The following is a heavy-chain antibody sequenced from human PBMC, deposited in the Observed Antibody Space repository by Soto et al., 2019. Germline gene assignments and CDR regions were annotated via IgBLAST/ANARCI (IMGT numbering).Heavy chain of an antibody. V-gene: IGHV4-38-2*01. CDR1: CYSIRSGYY. Sequence: SETLSLTCAVSCYSIRSGYYWGWIRQPPGKGLEWIATIYHSGLTYYNPSLKSRVTISGDMSKNQFSLKLSSVTAADTAVYYCAAQRGGYSYGFDYWGQGTLVTVSS. D-gene: IGHD5-18*01. J-gene: IGHJ4*02. CDR2: IYHSGLT. CDR3: AAQRGGYSYGFDY.